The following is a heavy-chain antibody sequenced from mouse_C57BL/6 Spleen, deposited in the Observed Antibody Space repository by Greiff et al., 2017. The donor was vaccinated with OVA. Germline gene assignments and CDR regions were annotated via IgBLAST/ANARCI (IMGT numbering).Heavy chain of an antibody. J-gene: IGHJ3*01. CDR3: ARYDYDGPSWFAY. CDR2: INPNNGGT. CDR1: GYTFTDYY. D-gene: IGHD2-4*01. V-gene: IGHV1-26*01. Sequence: EVQLQQSGPELVKPGASVKISCKASGYTFTDYYMNWVKQSHGKSLEWIGDINPNNGGTSYNQKFKGKATLTVDKSSSTAYMELRSLTSEDSAVYYCARYDYDGPSWFAYWGQGTLVTVSA.